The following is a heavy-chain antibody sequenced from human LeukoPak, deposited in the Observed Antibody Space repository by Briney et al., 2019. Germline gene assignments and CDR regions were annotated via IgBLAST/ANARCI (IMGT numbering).Heavy chain of an antibody. Sequence: GGSLRLSCAASGFTFSSYGMHWVRQAPGKGLEWVAVISYDVSNKYFADSVKGRFTIPRDNSNNTLYLQMNSLTAEDTAVCYSAKDSGIAVAGTLRAFDICGQGTMVTVSS. J-gene: IGHJ3*02. V-gene: IGHV3-30*18. CDR1: GFTFSSYG. CDR3: AKDSGIAVAGTLRAFDI. D-gene: IGHD6-19*01. CDR2: ISYDVSNK.